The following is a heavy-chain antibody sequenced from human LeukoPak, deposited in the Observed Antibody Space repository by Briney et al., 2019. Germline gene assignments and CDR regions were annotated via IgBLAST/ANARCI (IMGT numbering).Heavy chain of an antibody. D-gene: IGHD5-24*01. CDR1: GGSISSGSYN. Sequence: KTSETLSLTCTVSGGSISSGSYNWSWIRQPAGKGLEWIGRIYTSGSTNYNPSLKSRVTISVDTSKNQFSLKLSSVTAADTAAYYCARELATMLYYFDYWGQGTLVTVSS. CDR3: ARELATMLYYFDY. J-gene: IGHJ4*02. V-gene: IGHV4-61*02. CDR2: IYTSGST.